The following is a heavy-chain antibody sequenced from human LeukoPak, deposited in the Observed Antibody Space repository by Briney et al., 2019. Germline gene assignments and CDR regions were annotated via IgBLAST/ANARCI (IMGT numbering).Heavy chain of an antibody. J-gene: IGHJ4*02. D-gene: IGHD3-22*01. Sequence: PSETLSLTCAVYGGSFSGYYWSWIRQPPGKGLEWIGEINHSGSTNYNPSLKSRVTISVDTSKNQFSLKLSSVTAADTAVYYCARRAYYYDSSGYGTLIDHWGQGTLVTVSS. V-gene: IGHV4-34*01. CDR2: INHSGST. CDR3: ARRAYYYDSSGYGTLIDH. CDR1: GGSFSGYY.